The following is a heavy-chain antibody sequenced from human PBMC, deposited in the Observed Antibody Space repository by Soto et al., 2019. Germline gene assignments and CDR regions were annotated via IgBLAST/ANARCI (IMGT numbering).Heavy chain of an antibody. CDR1: GYTFTSYY. D-gene: IGHD3-22*01. Sequence: ASVKVSCKASGYTFTSYYMHWVRQAPGQGLEWMGIINPSGGSTSYAQKFQGRVTMTRDTSTSTVYMELSSLRSEDTAVYYCASGEGDYYDSSGYYAAAEYFQHWGQGTLVTVSS. CDR3: ASGEGDYYDSSGYYAAAEYFQH. CDR2: INPSGGST. V-gene: IGHV1-46*01. J-gene: IGHJ1*01.